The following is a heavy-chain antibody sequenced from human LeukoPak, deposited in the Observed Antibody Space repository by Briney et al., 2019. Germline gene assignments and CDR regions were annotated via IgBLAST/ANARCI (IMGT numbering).Heavy chain of an antibody. CDR1: GFTFSSYE. Sequence: PGGSLRLSCAASGFTFSSYEMNWVRQVPGKGLEWVSYISSSGSTIYYADSVKGRFTISRDNAKNSLYLQMNSLRAEDTAVYYCARVTYSSSFSSDYWGQGTLVTVSS. CDR3: ARVTYSSSFSSDY. D-gene: IGHD6-13*01. J-gene: IGHJ4*02. CDR2: ISSSGSTI. V-gene: IGHV3-48*03.